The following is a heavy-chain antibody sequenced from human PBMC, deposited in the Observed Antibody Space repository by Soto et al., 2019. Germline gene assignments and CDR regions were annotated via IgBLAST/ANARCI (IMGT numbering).Heavy chain of an antibody. Sequence: QVQLVQSGAEVKKPGASVKVSCKASGYTFTSYDINWVRQATGQGLEWMGWMNPNSGNTGYAQKFQGRVTMTRNTSISTAYMELSSLRSEDTAVYYCARGLRSLAYYGSGSLLEDYWGQGTLVTVSS. D-gene: IGHD3-10*01. V-gene: IGHV1-8*01. J-gene: IGHJ4*02. CDR2: MNPNSGNT. CDR3: ARGLRSLAYYGSGSLLEDY. CDR1: GYTFTSYD.